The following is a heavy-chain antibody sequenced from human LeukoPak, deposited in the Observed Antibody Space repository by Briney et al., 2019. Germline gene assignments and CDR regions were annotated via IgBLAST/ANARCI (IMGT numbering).Heavy chain of an antibody. CDR3: VKDRGLRNQWLQLTYDS. J-gene: IGHJ4*02. CDR2: ISWNSVSI. V-gene: IGHV3-9*01. D-gene: IGHD5-24*01. Sequence: PGGSLRLSCAASGFTFGDYAMHWVRQAPGKGLEWVSGISWNSVSIGYEDSVKGRFTISRDNAKNSLYLQMNSLRPEDTALYYCVKDRGLRNQWLQLTYDSWGQGTLVTVSS. CDR1: GFTFGDYA.